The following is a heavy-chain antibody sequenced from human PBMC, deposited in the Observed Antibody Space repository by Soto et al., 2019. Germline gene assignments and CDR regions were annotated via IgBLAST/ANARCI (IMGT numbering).Heavy chain of an antibody. V-gene: IGHV3-7*01. CDR2: IKQDGSEK. Sequence: GGSLRLSCAASGFTFSSYWMSWVRQAPGKGLEWVANIKQDGSEKYYVDSVKGRFTISRDNAKNSLYLQMNSLRAEDMAVYYFARGPPDTAMVIYYYYGMDVWGQGTTVTV. CDR3: ARGPPDTAMVIYYYYGMDV. CDR1: GFTFSSYW. D-gene: IGHD5-18*01. J-gene: IGHJ6*02.